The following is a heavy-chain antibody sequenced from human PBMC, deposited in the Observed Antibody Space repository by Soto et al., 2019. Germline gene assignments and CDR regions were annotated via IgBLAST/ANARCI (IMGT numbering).Heavy chain of an antibody. CDR2: IYRDGST. CDR1: GFTVSMNY. Sequence: EVHLVDSGGGLVQPGGSLRLSCAASGFTVSMNYMTWVRQAPGKGLECVSLIYRDGSTSYTDSVKGRFTISRDSSKNTLYLEMNSLRPEDTAVYYCARTIDEKAAYWGQGILVTVSS. D-gene: IGHD3-3*01. CDR3: ARTIDEKAAY. J-gene: IGHJ4*02. V-gene: IGHV3-66*01.